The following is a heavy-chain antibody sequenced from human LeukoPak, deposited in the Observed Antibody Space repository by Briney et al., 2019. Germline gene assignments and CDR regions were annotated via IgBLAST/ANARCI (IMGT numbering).Heavy chain of an antibody. J-gene: IGHJ6*02. CDR1: GGSFSGYY. D-gene: IGHD6-25*01. V-gene: IGHV4-34*01. CDR3: ATSGKTVYYYYGMDV. CDR2: INHSGST. Sequence: SETLSLTCAVYGGSFSGYYWSWIRQPPGKGLEWIGVINHSGSTNYNPSLKSRVTISVDTSKNQFSLKLSSVTAADTAVYYCATSGKTVYYYYGMDVWGQGTTVTVSS.